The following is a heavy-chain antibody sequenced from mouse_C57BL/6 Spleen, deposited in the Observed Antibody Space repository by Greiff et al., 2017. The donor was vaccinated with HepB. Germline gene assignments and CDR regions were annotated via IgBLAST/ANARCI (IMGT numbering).Heavy chain of an antibody. Sequence: QVQLQQPGAELVKPGASVKMSCKASGYTFTSYWITWVKQRPGQGLEWIGDIYPGSGSTNYNEKFKSKATLTVDTSSSTAYIQLSSLTSEDSAVYYCARYYGNFYYAMDYWGQGTSVTVSS. CDR3: ARYYGNFYYAMDY. V-gene: IGHV1-55*01. CDR1: GYTFTSYW. J-gene: IGHJ4*01. D-gene: IGHD2-1*01. CDR2: IYPGSGST.